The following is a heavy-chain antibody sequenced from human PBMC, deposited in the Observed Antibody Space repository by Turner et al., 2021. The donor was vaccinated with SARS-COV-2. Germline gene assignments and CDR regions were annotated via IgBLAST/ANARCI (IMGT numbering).Heavy chain of an antibody. D-gene: IGHD4-4*01. Sequence: QVQLVESGGGVVQPGWSLIPSCAASGFTFSSYGMHWVRQAPGKGLEWVAVTSDDGSNKYYADSVKGRFTISRDNSKNTLYLQMNSLRAEDTAVYYCAKQQGLYSNPMYYDYWGQGTLVTVSS. CDR2: TSDDGSNK. J-gene: IGHJ4*02. V-gene: IGHV3-30*18. CDR3: AKQQGLYSNPMYYDY. CDR1: GFTFSSYG.